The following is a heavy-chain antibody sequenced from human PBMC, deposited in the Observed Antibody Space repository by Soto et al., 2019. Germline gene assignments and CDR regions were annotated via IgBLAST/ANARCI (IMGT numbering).Heavy chain of an antibody. CDR3: ARGKWCATPVTKYYIDY. V-gene: IGHV4-34*01. D-gene: IGHD4-17*01. CDR1: GGSFSGYY. J-gene: IGHJ4*02. CDR2: INHSGST. Sequence: SETLSLTCAVYGGSFSGYYWSWIRQPPGKGLEWIGEINHSGSTNYNPSLKSRVTISVDTSKNQFSLKLSSVTAADTAVYYCARGKWCATPVTKYYIDYWGQGTLVTVSS.